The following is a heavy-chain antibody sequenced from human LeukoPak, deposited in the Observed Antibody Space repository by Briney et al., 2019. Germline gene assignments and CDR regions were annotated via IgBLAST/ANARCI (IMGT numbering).Heavy chain of an antibody. CDR3: ARDLKMQWLVLEGSCLQH. J-gene: IGHJ1*01. CDR2: ISAYNGNT. CDR1: GYTFTSYG. V-gene: IGHV1-18*01. D-gene: IGHD6-19*01. Sequence: ASVKVSCKASGYTFTSYGISWVRQAPGQGLEWMGWISAYNGNTNYAQKLQGRVTMTTDTSTSTAYMELRSLRCDDTAVYYCARDLKMQWLVLEGSCLQHWGQGTLVTVSS.